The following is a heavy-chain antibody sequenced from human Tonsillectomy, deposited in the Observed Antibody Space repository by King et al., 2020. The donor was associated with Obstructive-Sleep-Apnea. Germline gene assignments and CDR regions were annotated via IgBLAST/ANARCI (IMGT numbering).Heavy chain of an antibody. J-gene: IGHJ4*02. CDR2: IYYRGST. Sequence: HVQLQESGPGLVKPSETLSLTCTVSGDSISSRYYWGCIRQPPGNGLEWIGSIYYRGSTYYNPSRKSLFSISVEISTNQFSLNLSSVTAADTAMYYCTRGRALGEESEYWGRGTLVTVSS. CDR3: TRGRALGEESEY. CDR1: GDSISSRYY. D-gene: IGHD2-21*01. V-gene: IGHV4-38-2*02.